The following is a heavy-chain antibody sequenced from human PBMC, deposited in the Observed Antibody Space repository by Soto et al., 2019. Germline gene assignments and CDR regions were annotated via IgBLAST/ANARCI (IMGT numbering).Heavy chain of an antibody. V-gene: IGHV3-49*03. Sequence: GESLRLACTASGFASGDYAMSWYRPAQGKGLEWVGFIRSKAYGGTTGYAASVKDRFTISRDDSKSIAYLQMNSLKTEDTAVYYCTRPYYYDSTGYQRYWGQGTLVTVSS. D-gene: IGHD3-22*01. CDR2: IRSKAYGGTT. CDR3: TRPYYYDSTGYQRY. CDR1: GFASGDYA. J-gene: IGHJ4*02.